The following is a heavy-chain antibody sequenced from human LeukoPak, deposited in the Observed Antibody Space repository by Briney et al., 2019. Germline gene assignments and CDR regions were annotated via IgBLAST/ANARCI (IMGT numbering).Heavy chain of an antibody. Sequence: GGSLRLSCAASGSTFSSYWMHWVRQAPGKGLVWVSRINSDGSSTSYADSVKGRFTISRDNAKNTPYLQMNSLRAEDTAVYYCARDLEDIVVVVAATSPPQSWGQGTLVTVSS. V-gene: IGHV3-74*01. J-gene: IGHJ4*02. CDR2: INSDGSST. D-gene: IGHD2-15*01. CDR1: GSTFSSYW. CDR3: ARDLEDIVVVVAATSPPQS.